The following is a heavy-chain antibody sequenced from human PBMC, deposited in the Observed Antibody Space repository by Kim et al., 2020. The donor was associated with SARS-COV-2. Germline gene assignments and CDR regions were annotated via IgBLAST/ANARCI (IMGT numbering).Heavy chain of an antibody. Sequence: SETLSLTCAVYGGSFSGYYWSWIRQPPGKGLEWIGEINHSGRTNYNPSLKSRDTISVDTSKNQFSLKLTSVTAADTAVYYCARRLSNTSGWGSHYCDLWGQGTLGTVSS. CDR3: ARRLSNTSGWGSHYCDL. V-gene: IGHV4-34*01. CDR1: GGSFSGYY. CDR2: INHSGRT. D-gene: IGHD3-10*01. J-gene: IGHJ4*02.